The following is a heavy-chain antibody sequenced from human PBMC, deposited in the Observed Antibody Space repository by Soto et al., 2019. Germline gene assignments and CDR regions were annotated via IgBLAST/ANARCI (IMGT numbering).Heavy chain of an antibody. Sequence: QVQLVQSGAEVKKPGSSVKVSCKASGGTFSSYAISWVQQAPGQGLEWMGGIIPISETTNYAQKFQGRVTTTADEDKSTAYMELSSLRSEDTAVYYCSRTQGSSTSLEIYYYYYYGMDVWGQGTTVTVSS. CDR2: IIPISETT. CDR3: SRTQGSSTSLEIYYYYYYGMDV. D-gene: IGHD2-2*01. J-gene: IGHJ6*02. V-gene: IGHV1-69*01. CDR1: GGTFSSYA.